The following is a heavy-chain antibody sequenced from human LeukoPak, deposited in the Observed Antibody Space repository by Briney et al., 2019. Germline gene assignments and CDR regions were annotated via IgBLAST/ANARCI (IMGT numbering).Heavy chain of an antibody. D-gene: IGHD1-26*01. CDR1: GYTLTELS. CDR2: FDPKDGET. J-gene: IGHJ6*02. V-gene: IGHV1-24*01. Sequence: ASVKVSCKVSGYTLTELSMHWVRQVPGKGLEWMGGFDPKDGETIYAQKFQGRVTMTEDTSTDTAYMELSSLRSEDTAVYYCATSGWVPYYYYGMDVWGQGTTVTVSS. CDR3: ATSGWVPYYYYGMDV.